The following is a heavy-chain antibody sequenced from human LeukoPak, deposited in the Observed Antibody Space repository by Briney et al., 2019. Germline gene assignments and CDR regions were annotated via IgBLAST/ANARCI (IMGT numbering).Heavy chain of an antibody. CDR2: FDPEDGET. CDR1: GYTLTELS. D-gene: IGHD3-10*01. J-gene: IGHJ4*02. CDR3: ATGGVTMVRGVIYEVDY. Sequence: ASVKVSCKVSGYTLTELSMHWVRQAPGKGLEWMGGFDPEDGETIYAQKFQGRVTMTEDTSTDTAYMELSSLRSEDTAVYYCATGGVTMVRGVIYEVDYWGQGTLVTVSS. V-gene: IGHV1-24*01.